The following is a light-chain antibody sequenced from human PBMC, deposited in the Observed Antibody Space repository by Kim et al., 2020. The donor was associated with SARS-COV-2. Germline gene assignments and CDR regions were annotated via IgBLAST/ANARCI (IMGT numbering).Light chain of an antibody. CDR3: GTWDSSLIVLV. CDR2: DNN. Sequence: GQKVTISCSGSRSNIGNNYVSWYQQLPGTAPKLLIYDNNKRPSGIPDRFSGSKSGTSATLGITGLQTGDEADYYCGTWDSSLIVLVFGGGTQLTVL. J-gene: IGLJ2*01. V-gene: IGLV1-51*01. CDR1: RSNIGNNY.